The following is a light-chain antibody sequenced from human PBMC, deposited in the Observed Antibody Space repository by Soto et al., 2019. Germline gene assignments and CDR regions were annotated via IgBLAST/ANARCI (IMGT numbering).Light chain of an antibody. CDR2: GAS. Sequence: EIVMTQSPATLSVSPGERATLSCRASQSVDTNLAWYQQKPGQAPRVLIYGASMRAAGIPARFSGSGSGTDFTLTISSLEPEDFAVYYCQQRNNWPSTSFGPGTKVDIK. CDR1: QSVDTN. CDR3: QQRNNWPSTS. J-gene: IGKJ3*01. V-gene: IGKV3-15*01.